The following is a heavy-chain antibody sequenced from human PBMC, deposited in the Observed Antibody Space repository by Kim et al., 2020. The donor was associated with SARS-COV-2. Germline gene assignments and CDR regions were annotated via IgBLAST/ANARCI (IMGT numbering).Heavy chain of an antibody. J-gene: IGHJ4*02. D-gene: IGHD3-10*01. Sequence: GGSLRLSCAASGFTFSNAWMSWVRQAPGKGLEWVGRIKSKTDGGTTDYAAPVKGRFTISRDDSKNTLYLQMNSLKTEDTAVYYCTTDPPYGSGNDYWGQGTLVTVSS. CDR1: GFTFSNAW. CDR3: TTDPPYGSGNDY. CDR2: IKSKTDGGTT. V-gene: IGHV3-15*01.